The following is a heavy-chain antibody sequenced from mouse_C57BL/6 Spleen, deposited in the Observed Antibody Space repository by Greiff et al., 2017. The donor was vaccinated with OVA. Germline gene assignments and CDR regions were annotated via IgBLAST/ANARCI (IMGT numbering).Heavy chain of an antibody. Sequence: QVQLQQSGAELARPGASVKLSCKASGYTFTSYGISWVKQRTGQGLEWIGEIYPRSGNTYYNEKFKGKATLTADKSSSTAYMELRSLTSEDSAVYFCARETTTVVATRGYCDYWGQGTTLTVSS. CDR2: IYPRSGNT. V-gene: IGHV1-81*01. CDR1: GYTFTSYG. CDR3: ARETTTVVATRGYCDY. D-gene: IGHD1-1*01. J-gene: IGHJ2*01.